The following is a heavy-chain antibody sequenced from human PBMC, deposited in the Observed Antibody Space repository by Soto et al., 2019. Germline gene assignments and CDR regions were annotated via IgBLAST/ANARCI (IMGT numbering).Heavy chain of an antibody. CDR3: ASYYSNYGGYYYYGMDV. Sequence: QVQLVQSGAEVKKPGASVKVSCKASGYTFTSYGISWVRQAPGQGLEWMGWISAYNGSTNYAQKLQGRVTMTTDTSTSTAYMELRSLRSDDTAVYYCASYYSNYGGYYYYGMDVWGQGTTVTVSS. CDR1: GYTFTSYG. D-gene: IGHD4-4*01. J-gene: IGHJ6*02. CDR2: ISAYNGST. V-gene: IGHV1-18*01.